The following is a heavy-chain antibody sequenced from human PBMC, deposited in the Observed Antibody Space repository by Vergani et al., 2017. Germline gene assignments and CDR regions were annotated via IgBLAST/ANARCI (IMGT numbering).Heavy chain of an antibody. D-gene: IGHD1-26*01. V-gene: IGHV4-38-2*01. J-gene: IGHJ6*02. Sequence: QVQLQESGPGLVKPSETLSLTCAVSGYSISSGYYWGWIRQPPGKGLEWIGSIYHSGSTYYNPSLKSRVTISVDTSKNQFSLELSSVTAADTAVYYCARHDWVGGSSFYYYGMDVWGQGTTVTVSS. CDR1: GYSISSGYY. CDR3: ARHDWVGGSSFYYYGMDV. CDR2: IYHSGST.